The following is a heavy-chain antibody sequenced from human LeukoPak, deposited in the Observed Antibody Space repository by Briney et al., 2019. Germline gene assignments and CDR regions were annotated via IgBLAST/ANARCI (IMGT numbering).Heavy chain of an antibody. V-gene: IGHV3-11*01. CDR2: ISSSGSTI. Sequence: PGGSLRLSCAASGFAFNKYVMSWVRQAPGKGLEWVSYISSSGSTIYYADSVKGRFTISRDNAKNSLYLQMNSLRAEDTAVYYCASVRWWLGKEIDYWGQGTLVTVSS. J-gene: IGHJ4*02. D-gene: IGHD2-15*01. CDR1: GFAFNKYV. CDR3: ASVRWWLGKEIDY.